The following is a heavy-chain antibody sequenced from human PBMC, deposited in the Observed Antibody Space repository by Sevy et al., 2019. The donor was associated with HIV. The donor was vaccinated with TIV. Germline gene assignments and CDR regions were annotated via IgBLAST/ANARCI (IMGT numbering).Heavy chain of an antibody. CDR2: ISSSSSTI. CDR1: GFTFSSYS. Sequence: GGSLRLSCAASGFTFSSYSMNWVRQAPGKGLEWVSYISSSSSTIFYADSVKGRVTISRDNAKNSLYLQMNSLTAEDTAVYYCARDEQTYGDYDYFDYWGQGTLVTVSS. CDR3: ARDEQTYGDYDYFDY. V-gene: IGHV3-48*01. J-gene: IGHJ4*02. D-gene: IGHD4-17*01.